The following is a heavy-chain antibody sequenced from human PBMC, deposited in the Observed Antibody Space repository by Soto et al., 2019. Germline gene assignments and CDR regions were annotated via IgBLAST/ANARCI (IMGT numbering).Heavy chain of an antibody. CDR2: ISYDGSNK. J-gene: IGHJ4*02. CDR3: ARSIIAARPYYDY. CDR1: GFTFSSYA. V-gene: IGHV3-30-3*01. D-gene: IGHD6-6*01. Sequence: PGGSLRLSCAASGFTFSSYAMHWVRQAPGKGLEWVAVISYDGSNKYYADSVKGRFTISRDNSKNTLYLQMNSLRAEDTAVYYCARSIIAARPYYDYWGQGTLVTVSS.